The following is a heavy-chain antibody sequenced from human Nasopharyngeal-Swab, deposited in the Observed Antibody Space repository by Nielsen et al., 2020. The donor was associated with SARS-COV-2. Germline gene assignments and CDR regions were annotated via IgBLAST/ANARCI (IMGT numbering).Heavy chain of an antibody. CDR3: ARKRRYDYFLDY. CDR1: GGSIISSNW. V-gene: IGHV4-4*02. D-gene: IGHD2/OR15-2a*01. CDR2: IYHSGST. Sequence: SETLSLTFAFSGGSIISSNWLSWVRQPPGKGLEWIWEIYHSGSTNYNPSLKSRVTISVDKSKNQFSLKLSSVTAADTAMYYCARKRRYDYFLDYWGQGTLVTVSS. J-gene: IGHJ4*02.